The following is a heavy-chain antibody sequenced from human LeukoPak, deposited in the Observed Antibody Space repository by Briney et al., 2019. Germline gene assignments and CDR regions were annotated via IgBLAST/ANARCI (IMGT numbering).Heavy chain of an antibody. CDR2: INPNSGGT. V-gene: IGHV1-2*02. D-gene: IGHD4-11*01. CDR1: GYTFTGYY. CDR3: ARGFVPRLTTYPYY. J-gene: IGHJ4*02. Sequence: AASVKVSCKASGYTFTGYYMHWVRQAPGQGLEWMGWINPNSGGTNYAQKFQGRVTMTRDTFISTAYMELSRLRSDDTAVYYCARGFVPRLTTYPYYWGQGTLVTVSS.